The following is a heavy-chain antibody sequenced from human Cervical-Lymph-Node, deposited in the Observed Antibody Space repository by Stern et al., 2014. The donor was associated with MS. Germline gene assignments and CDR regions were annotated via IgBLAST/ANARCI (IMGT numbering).Heavy chain of an antibody. D-gene: IGHD5-12*01. Sequence: VQLVQSGADVKKPGESLKISCKASGYSFTNSWIGWGRQMPGKGLEWMGIIYPGNFDTRYSPSFQGQVPISADRSISTAYLQWSSLKASDTAMYYCARLGSYTGYDYDAFDIWGQGTVVTVSS. J-gene: IGHJ3*02. CDR3: ARLGSYTGYDYDAFDI. CDR2: IYPGNFDT. V-gene: IGHV5-51*03. CDR1: GYSFTNSW.